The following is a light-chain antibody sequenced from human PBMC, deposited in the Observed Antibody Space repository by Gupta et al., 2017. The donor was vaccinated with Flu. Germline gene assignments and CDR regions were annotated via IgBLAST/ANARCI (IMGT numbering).Light chain of an antibody. CDR1: QSIAIY. CDR3: QALT. V-gene: IGKV3-11*01. Sequence: LSLSPGERATLSGKSSQSIAIYLTWYHHKPGQAPRLLIYDASKRATGVPARFSGSGSGTDFTLTISSLEPEDFAVYYCQALTFGGGTRVEMK. J-gene: IGKJ4*01. CDR2: DAS.